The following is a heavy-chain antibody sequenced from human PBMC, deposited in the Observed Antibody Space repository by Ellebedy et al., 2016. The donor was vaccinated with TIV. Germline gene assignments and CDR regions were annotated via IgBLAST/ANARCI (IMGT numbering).Heavy chain of an antibody. V-gene: IGHV3-74*01. D-gene: IGHD3-3*01. CDR2: ITDDGRST. Sequence: PGGSLRLSCAASGFTFSNYWMHWVRQAPGRGLVWVSRITDDGRSTNYADSVKGRFTISRDNAKNTVFLQMNSLRAEDTAVYYCARDYDFRSGYYKYGMDVWGQGTTVTVSS. CDR3: ARDYDFRSGYYKYGMDV. J-gene: IGHJ6*02. CDR1: GFTFSNYW.